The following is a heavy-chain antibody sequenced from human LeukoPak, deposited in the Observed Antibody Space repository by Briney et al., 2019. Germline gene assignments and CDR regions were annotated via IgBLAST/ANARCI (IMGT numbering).Heavy chain of an antibody. CDR3: ARGLKPYYDILTGYGPSGWFDP. CDR1: GGSIASSSYY. J-gene: IGHJ5*02. D-gene: IGHD3-9*01. Sequence: SETLSLTCSVSGGSIASSSYYWSWIRQPPGKGLEWIGEINHSGSTNYNPSLKSRVTISVDTSKNQFSLKLSSVTAADTAVYYCARGLKPYYDILTGYGPSGWFDPWGQGTLVTVSS. V-gene: IGHV4-39*07. CDR2: INHSGST.